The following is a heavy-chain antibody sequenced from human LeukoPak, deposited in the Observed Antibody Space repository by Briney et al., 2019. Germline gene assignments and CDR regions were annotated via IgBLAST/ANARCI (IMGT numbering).Heavy chain of an antibody. J-gene: IGHJ4*02. CDR2: ISGSGGST. D-gene: IGHD1-1*01. Sequence: GGSLRLSCAASGFTFSSYAMSWVRQAPGKGLEWVSAISGSGGSTYYADSVKGRFTISRDNSKNTLYLQMNNLRAEDTAVYYCAKIGSGTREFDYWGQGSLVTVSS. CDR1: GFTFSSYA. V-gene: IGHV3-23*01. CDR3: AKIGSGTREFDY.